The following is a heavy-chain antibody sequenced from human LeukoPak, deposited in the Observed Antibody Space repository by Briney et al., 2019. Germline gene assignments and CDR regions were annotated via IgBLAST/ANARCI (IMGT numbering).Heavy chain of an antibody. CDR1: GGSISSYY. CDR3: ARDPNGVEGKNYFDY. V-gene: IGHV4-4*07. D-gene: IGHD4-17*01. CDR2: IYTSGST. Sequence: SETLSLTCTVSGGSISSYYWSWIRRPAGKGLEWIGRIYTSGSTNYNPSLKSRVTMSVDTSKNQFSLKLSSVTAADTAVYYCARDPNGVEGKNYFDYWGQGTLVTVSS. J-gene: IGHJ4*02.